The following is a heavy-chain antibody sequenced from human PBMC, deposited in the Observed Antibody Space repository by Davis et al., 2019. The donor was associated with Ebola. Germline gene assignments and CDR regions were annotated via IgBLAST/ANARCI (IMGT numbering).Heavy chain of an antibody. V-gene: IGHV3-30-3*01. CDR1: GFTFSSYA. Sequence: GGSLRLSCAASGFTFSSYAMHWVRQAPGKGQEWVAVISYDGSNKYYADSVKGRFTISRDNSKNTLYLQMNSLRAEDTAVYYCARDESVVTPWAVDYWGQGTLVTVSS. D-gene: IGHD4-23*01. CDR3: ARDESVVTPWAVDY. J-gene: IGHJ4*02. CDR2: ISYDGSNK.